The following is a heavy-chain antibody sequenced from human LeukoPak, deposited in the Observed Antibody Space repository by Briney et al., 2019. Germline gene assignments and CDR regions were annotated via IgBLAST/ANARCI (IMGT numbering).Heavy chain of an antibody. CDR3: ARLFLWPPGSVGPIDI. CDR2: IYHSGST. D-gene: IGHD3-10*01. CDR1: GGSISSGGYS. J-gene: IGHJ3*02. V-gene: IGHV4-30-2*01. Sequence: PSQTLSLTCAVSGGSISSGGYSWRWIRQPPGKGLEWIGYIYHSGSTYYNPSLKSRVTISVDRSKNQFSLKLSSVTAADTAVYYCARLFLWPPGSVGPIDIWGQGTMVTVSS.